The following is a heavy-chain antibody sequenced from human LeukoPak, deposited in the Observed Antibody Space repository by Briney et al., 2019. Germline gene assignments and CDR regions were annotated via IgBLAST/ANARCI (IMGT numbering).Heavy chain of an antibody. CDR1: GFTFSSYS. CDR2: ISSSSSYI. Sequence: GGSLRLSCAASGFTFSSYSMNWVRQAPGKGLEWVSSISSSSSYIYYADSVKGRFTISRDNAKNSLYLQMNSLRAEDTAVYYCARDSYCSSTSCHGFDYWGQGTLVTVSS. V-gene: IGHV3-21*01. J-gene: IGHJ4*02. D-gene: IGHD2-2*01. CDR3: ARDSYCSSTSCHGFDY.